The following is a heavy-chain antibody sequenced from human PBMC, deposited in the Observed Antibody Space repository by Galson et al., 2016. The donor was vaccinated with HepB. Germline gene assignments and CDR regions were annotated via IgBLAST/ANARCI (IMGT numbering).Heavy chain of an antibody. Sequence: TLSLTCTVSGGSISSDDHYWNWVRQHPGKGLEWIGYIFDSWSPHYNPSLWSRVTISVDTSKNQFSLRLSSVTAADTAVYYCASVGGGTDYGDFSFQHWGQGTLVTVSS. V-gene: IGHV4-31*03. D-gene: IGHD4-17*01. CDR2: IFDSWSP. CDR1: GGSISSDDHY. CDR3: ASVGGGTDYGDFSFQH. J-gene: IGHJ1*01.